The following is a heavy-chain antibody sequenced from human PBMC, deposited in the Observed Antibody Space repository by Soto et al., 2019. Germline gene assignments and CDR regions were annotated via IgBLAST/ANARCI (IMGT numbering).Heavy chain of an antibody. V-gene: IGHV3-21*01. CDR1: GFNFLTYS. D-gene: IGHD3-22*01. CDR3: VRDGLDYYDTERLYFDN. J-gene: IGHJ4*02. CDR2: ISSSAVYV. Sequence: ARGSLILTCASSGFNFLTYSLSWVGQAPGKGLEWVASISSSAVYVDYADSMKGRFTISRDNAKNLLHLQMTSLRAEDTATYHCVRDGLDYYDTERLYFDNWGQGTLVTVSS.